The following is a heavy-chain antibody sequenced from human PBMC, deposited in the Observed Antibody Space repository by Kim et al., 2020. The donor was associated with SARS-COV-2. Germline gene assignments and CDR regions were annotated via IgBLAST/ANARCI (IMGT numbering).Heavy chain of an antibody. CDR3: ARGANPDY. CDR2: SRST. D-gene: IGHD7-27*01. J-gene: IGHJ4*02. Sequence: SRSTHYHPSLKSRVTISVDTYKNQFSLKLSSVTAADTAVYYCARGANPDYWGQGTLVTVSS. V-gene: IGHV4-34*01.